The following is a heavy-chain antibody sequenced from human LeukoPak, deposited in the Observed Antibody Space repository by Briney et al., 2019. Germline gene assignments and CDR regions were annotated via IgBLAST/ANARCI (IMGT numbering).Heavy chain of an antibody. CDR2: IKSNTGGRTRDYAAP. CDR1: GFTFNNAW. CDR3: ATAGHTRVIMLRGYHFILKYGMNV. V-gene: IGHV3-15*01. D-gene: IGHD3-10*01. Sequence: PGGSLRLSCAASGFTFNNAWMSWVRQAPGKGLEWVVRIKSNTGGRTRDYAAPDYAAPVKGRFTISRDDSKNTLYLQMNILKAEDTAVYYCATAGHTRVIMLRGYHFILKYGMNVWGQGTTVTVSS. J-gene: IGHJ6*02.